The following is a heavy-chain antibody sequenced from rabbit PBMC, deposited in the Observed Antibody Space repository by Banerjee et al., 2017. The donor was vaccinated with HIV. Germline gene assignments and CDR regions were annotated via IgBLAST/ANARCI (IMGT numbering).Heavy chain of an antibody. CDR1: GFSFSGSSY. D-gene: IGHD4-2*01. CDR3: ARGSAGGGDGLDL. CDR2: IGTGNGYT. J-gene: IGHJ4*01. V-gene: IGHV1S45*01. Sequence: QEQLVESGGGLVQPEGSLTLTCTASGFSFSGSSYMCWVRQAPGKGLEWIGCIGTGNGYTYYASWAKGRFTISKTSSTTVTLQMPSLTAADTATYFCARGSAGGGDGLDLWGPGTLVTVS.